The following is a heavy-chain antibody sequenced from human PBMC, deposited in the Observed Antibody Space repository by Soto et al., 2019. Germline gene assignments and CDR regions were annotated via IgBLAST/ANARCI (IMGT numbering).Heavy chain of an antibody. CDR3: ASYDFWSGYYFDY. D-gene: IGHD3-3*01. CDR2: IYYSGST. J-gene: IGHJ4*02. CDR1: GGSISSSSYY. Sequence: ETLSLTCTVSGGSISSSSYYWGWIRQPPGKGLEWIGSIYYSGSTYYNPSLKSRVTISVDTSKNQFSLKLSSVTAADTAVYYCASYDFWSGYYFDYWGQGTLVTVSS. V-gene: IGHV4-39*01.